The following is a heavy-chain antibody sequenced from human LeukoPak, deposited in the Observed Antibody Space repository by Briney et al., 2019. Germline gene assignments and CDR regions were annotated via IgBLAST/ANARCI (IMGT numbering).Heavy chain of an antibody. Sequence: HPGGSLRLSCAASGFTFRKYWLHWVRQAPGKGLVWVAVISYDGSNKYYADSVKGRFTISRDNSKNTLYLQMNSLRAEDTAVYYCARDGDYYYDSSGYSYFDYWGQGTLVTVSS. CDR3: ARDGDYYYDSSGYSYFDY. CDR2: ISYDGSNK. J-gene: IGHJ4*02. CDR1: GFTFRKYW. V-gene: IGHV3-30-3*01. D-gene: IGHD3-22*01.